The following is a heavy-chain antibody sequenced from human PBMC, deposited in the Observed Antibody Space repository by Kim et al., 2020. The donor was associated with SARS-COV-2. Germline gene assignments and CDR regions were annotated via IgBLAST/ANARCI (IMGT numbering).Heavy chain of an antibody. CDR3: ARGGPRWFFHGMDV. D-gene: IGHD3-10*01. Sequence: NPSLKSQVTISVDTSMNQFSLKLRSVTAADTAEYYCARGGPRWFFHGMDVWGQGTTVTVSS. V-gene: IGHV4-34*01. J-gene: IGHJ6*02.